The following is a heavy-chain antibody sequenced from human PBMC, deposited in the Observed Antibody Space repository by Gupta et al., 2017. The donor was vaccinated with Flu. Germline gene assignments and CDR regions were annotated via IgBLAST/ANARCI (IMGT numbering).Heavy chain of an antibody. D-gene: IGHD3-3*01. CDR3: ARWFTIVGVYSPKIDY. CDR2: INPNSANT. Sequence: QVQLVQSGAEVKKPGASVKVSCKASGYTFTSYDINWVRQATGQGLEWMGWINPNSANTGYAQKCQGRVTMTRDTSINTAYMEVSDLRYEETAVYYCARWFTIVGVYSPKIDYCGQGTLVPVS. CDR1: GYTFTSYD. V-gene: IGHV1-8*01. J-gene: IGHJ4*02.